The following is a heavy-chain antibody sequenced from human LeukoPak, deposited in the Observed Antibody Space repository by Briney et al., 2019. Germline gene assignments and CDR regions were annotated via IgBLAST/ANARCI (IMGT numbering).Heavy chain of an antibody. CDR1: GGSFSGYY. J-gene: IGHJ6*03. V-gene: IGHV4-34*01. Sequence: PSETLSLTCAVYGGSFSGYYWSWIRQLPGKGLEWIGEINHSGSTNYNPSLKSRVTISVDTSKNQFSLKLSSVTAADTAVYYCARGRVYYYYMDVWGKGTTVTVSS. CDR3: ARGRVYYYYMDV. CDR2: INHSGST.